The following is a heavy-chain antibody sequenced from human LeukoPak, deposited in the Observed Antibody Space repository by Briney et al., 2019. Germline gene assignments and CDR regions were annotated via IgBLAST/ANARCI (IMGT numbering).Heavy chain of an antibody. Sequence: SETLSLTCTVSGGSISSYYWSWIRQPPGKGLEWIGYIYYSGSTNYNPSLKSRVTISVDTSKNQFSLKLSSVTAADTAVYYCARLGPTVTTDDYWGQGTLVTVSS. CDR2: IYYSGST. D-gene: IGHD4-17*01. J-gene: IGHJ4*02. CDR3: ARLGPTVTTDDY. V-gene: IGHV4-59*08. CDR1: GGSISSYY.